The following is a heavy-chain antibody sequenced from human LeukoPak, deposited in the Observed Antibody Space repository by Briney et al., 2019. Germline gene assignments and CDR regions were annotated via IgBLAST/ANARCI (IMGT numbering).Heavy chain of an antibody. CDR3: ARGDYSRYYDFWSGSNWFDP. Sequence: GASVKVSCKASGYTFTSYDINWVRQATGQGLEWMGWMNPNSGNTGYAQKFQGRVTMTRNTSISTAYMELSSLRSEDTAVYYCARGDYSRYYDFWSGSNWFDPWGQGTLVTVSS. CDR1: GYTFTSYD. CDR2: MNPNSGNT. J-gene: IGHJ5*02. V-gene: IGHV1-8*01. D-gene: IGHD3-3*01.